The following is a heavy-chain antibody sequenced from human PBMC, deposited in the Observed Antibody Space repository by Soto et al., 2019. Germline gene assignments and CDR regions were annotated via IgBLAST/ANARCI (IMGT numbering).Heavy chain of an antibody. CDR1: GGSISSSIYY. V-gene: IGHV4-39*01. Sequence: SETLSLTCTVSGGSISSSIYYWGWIRQPPGKGLEGIGSIYYSGSTYYNPSLKSRVTISVDTSKNQFSLKLSSVTAADTAVYYCARQSRARITMIVVVITVSWFDPWGQGTLVTVSS. J-gene: IGHJ5*02. D-gene: IGHD3-22*01. CDR2: IYYSGST. CDR3: ARQSRARITMIVVVITVSWFDP.